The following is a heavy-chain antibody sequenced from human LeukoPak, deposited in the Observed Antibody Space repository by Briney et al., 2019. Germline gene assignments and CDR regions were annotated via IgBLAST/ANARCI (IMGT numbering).Heavy chain of an antibody. CDR2: ISSSSSYI. J-gene: IGHJ5*02. D-gene: IGHD1-26*01. CDR1: GFTVSSNY. Sequence: PGGSLRLSCAASGFTVSSNYMSWVRQAPGKGLEWVSSISSSSSYIYYADSVKGRFTISRDNAKNSLYLQMNSLRAEDTAVYYCARGVGAPWLHDHNWFDPWGQGTLVTVSS. V-gene: IGHV3-21*01. CDR3: ARGVGAPWLHDHNWFDP.